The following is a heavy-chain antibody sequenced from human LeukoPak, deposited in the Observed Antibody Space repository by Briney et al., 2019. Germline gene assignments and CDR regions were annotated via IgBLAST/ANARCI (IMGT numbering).Heavy chain of an antibody. Sequence: ASVKVSCKASGYTFTSYGISWVRQAPGQGLEWMGWISAYNGNTNYAQKLQGRVTMTTDTSTSTAYMELRSLRSDDTAVYYCASSHGRSGSYPIGWFDPWGQGTLVTVSS. CDR1: GYTFTSYG. CDR2: ISAYNGNT. D-gene: IGHD1-26*01. J-gene: IGHJ5*02. CDR3: ASSHGRSGSYPIGWFDP. V-gene: IGHV1-18*01.